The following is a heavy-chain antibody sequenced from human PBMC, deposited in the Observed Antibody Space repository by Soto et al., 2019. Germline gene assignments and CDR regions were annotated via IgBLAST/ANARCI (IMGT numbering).Heavy chain of an antibody. D-gene: IGHD3-22*01. CDR2: MYPDDSDI. J-gene: IGHJ3*02. V-gene: IGHV5-51*01. CDR3: ATAYVYDFENSNYYRDAFDI. Sequence: GESLKISCKASGYSFSFYWIGWVRQMPGKGLEWMAIMYPDDSDIRYSPSFEAHVAISTDKSTSTAFLQWSSLKASDTAMYYCATAYVYDFENSNYYRDAFDIWGQGTLVTVSS. CDR1: GYSFSFYW.